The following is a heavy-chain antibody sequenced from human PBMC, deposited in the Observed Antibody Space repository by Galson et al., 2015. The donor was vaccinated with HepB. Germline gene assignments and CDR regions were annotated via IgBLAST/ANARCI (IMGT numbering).Heavy chain of an antibody. J-gene: IGHJ4*02. CDR3: AKGYYDFWSAYYPQPGY. CDR2: ISSSTSYM. D-gene: IGHD3-3*01. CDR1: GFTFTKFS. V-gene: IGHV3-21*01. Sequence: SLRLSCAASGFTFTKFSMNWIRQAPGKGLEWVSSISSSTSYMYYADSVKGRFTISRDNAKNSLYLQMNSLRAEDTAVYYCAKGYYDFWSAYYPQPGYWGQGTPVTVSS.